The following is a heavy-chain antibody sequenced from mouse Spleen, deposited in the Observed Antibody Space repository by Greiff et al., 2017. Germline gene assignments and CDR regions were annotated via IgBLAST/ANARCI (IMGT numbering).Heavy chain of an antibody. Sequence: QVQLQQSGAELVRPGASVKMSCKASGYTFTSYNMHWVKQTPRHGLEWIGAIYPGNGDTSYNQKFKGKATLTVDKSSSTAYMQLSSLTSEDSAVYFCARGLTGTRAMDYWGQGTSVTVSS. CDR1: GYTFTSYN. J-gene: IGHJ4*01. CDR3: ARGLTGTRAMDY. CDR2: IYPGNGDT. V-gene: IGHV1-12*01. D-gene: IGHD4-1*01.